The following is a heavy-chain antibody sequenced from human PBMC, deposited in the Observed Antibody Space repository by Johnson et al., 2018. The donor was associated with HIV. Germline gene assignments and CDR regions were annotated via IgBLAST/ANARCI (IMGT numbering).Heavy chain of an antibody. V-gene: IGHV3-30-3*01. D-gene: IGHD1-26*01. CDR1: GFTFSSYA. Sequence: QVHLVESGGGVVQPGRSLRLSCAASGFTFSSYAMHWVRQAPGKGLEWVAVISYDGSNKYYADSVKGRFTISRDNSKNTLYLQMNSLRAEDTAVYYCARDRSPYSRVSLGGIWGWYYY. J-gene: IGHJ6*03. CDR3: ARDRSPYSRVSLGGIWGWYYY. CDR2: ISYDGSNK.